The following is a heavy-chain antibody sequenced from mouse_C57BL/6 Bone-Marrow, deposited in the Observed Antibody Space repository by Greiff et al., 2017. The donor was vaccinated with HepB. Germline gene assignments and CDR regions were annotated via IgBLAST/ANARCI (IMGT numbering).Heavy chain of an antibody. V-gene: IGHV14-2*01. CDR2: IDPEDGET. CDR3: ARRGYYGLYFDV. CDR1: GFNIKDYY. D-gene: IGHD1-1*01. J-gene: IGHJ1*03. Sequence: VQLQQSGAELVKPGASVKLSCTASGFNIKDYYMHWVKQRTEQGLEWIGRIDPEDGETKYAPNFQGKATITADTSANTSYLQLSSLTSEYTAVYYCARRGYYGLYFDVWGTGTTVTVSS.